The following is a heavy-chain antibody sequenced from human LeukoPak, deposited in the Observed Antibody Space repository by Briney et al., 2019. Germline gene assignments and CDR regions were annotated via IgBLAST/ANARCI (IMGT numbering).Heavy chain of an antibody. CDR2: IYSGGST. CDR3: VREDSSGWHYFDY. J-gene: IGHJ4*02. V-gene: IGHV3-66*01. D-gene: IGHD6-19*01. CDR1: GFTVSSND. Sequence: GGSLRLSCAASGFTVSSNDMSWVRQAPGKGLEWVSVIYSGGSTYYADSVKGRFTISRDNFKNTLYLQMNSLRAEDSAVYYCVREDSSGWHYFDYWGQGTLVTVSS.